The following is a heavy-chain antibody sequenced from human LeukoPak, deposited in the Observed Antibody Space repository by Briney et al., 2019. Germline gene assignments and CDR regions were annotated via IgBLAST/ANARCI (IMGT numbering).Heavy chain of an antibody. CDR3: ATVLYGSNGFDY. J-gene: IGHJ4*02. CDR2: FHHSGTN. Sequence: SETLSLTCTVSGGSINNYYWSWIRQPPGEGLEWIAFFHHSGTNSYNPSVKGRVTISFDTSKHHLSLDLRSVTAADTATYYCATVLYGSNGFDYWGQGTLVTVAA. V-gene: IGHV4-59*01. CDR1: GGSINNYY. D-gene: IGHD3-22*01.